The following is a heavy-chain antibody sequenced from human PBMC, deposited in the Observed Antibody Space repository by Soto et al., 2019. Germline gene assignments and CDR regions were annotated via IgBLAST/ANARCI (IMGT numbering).Heavy chain of an antibody. V-gene: IGHV4-39*01. CDR2: IYYSGST. Sequence: QLQLQESGPGLVKPSETLSLTCTVSGGSISSSSYYWGWIRQPPGKGLEWIGSIYYSGSTYYNPSLKSRVTISVDTSKIQFSLKLSSVTAADTAVYYCARPASGYDYFGAFDIWGQGTMVTVSS. CDR3: ARPASGYDYFGAFDI. CDR1: GGSISSSSYY. D-gene: IGHD5-12*01. J-gene: IGHJ3*02.